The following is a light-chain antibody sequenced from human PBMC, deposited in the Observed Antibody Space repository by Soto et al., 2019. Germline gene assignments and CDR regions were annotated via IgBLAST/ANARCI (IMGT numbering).Light chain of an antibody. CDR2: KAS. V-gene: IGKV1-5*03. J-gene: IGKJ1*01. Sequence: DIQMTQSPSTLSASVGDRVTITCRASQSISSWLAWYQQKPGKAPKLLIYKASSLESGVPSRFRGSGSGTEFNLTISSLQPDDFATYYCQQYNSYPWTFGQGTKVEIK. CDR1: QSISSW. CDR3: QQYNSYPWT.